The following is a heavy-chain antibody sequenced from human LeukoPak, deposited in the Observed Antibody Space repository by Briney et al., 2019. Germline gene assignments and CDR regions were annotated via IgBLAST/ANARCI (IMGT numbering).Heavy chain of an antibody. CDR2: LIPIFGTA. V-gene: IGHV1-69*13. CDR1: GGTFSNYA. J-gene: IGHJ4*02. CDR3: ARTTVKTPGGVRWSFDY. Sequence: ASVKVSCKASGGTFSNYAISWVRQAPGQGLEWMGGLIPIFGTANYAQKFQGRVTITADESTSTAYMELSSLRSEDTAVYYCARTTVKTPGGVRWSFDYWGQGTLVTVSS. D-gene: IGHD4-23*01.